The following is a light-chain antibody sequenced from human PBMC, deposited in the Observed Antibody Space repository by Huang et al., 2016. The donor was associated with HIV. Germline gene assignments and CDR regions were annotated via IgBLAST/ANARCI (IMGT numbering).Light chain of an antibody. CDR1: QDISNY. V-gene: IGKV1-27*01. Sequence: DIQMTQSPPSLSAPVADRFTITCRASQDISNYLACDQQKPGKVPQLLIYAAATLQTGVSYRFSGSGSGTNFTLTISSLQPEDVATYHCQKYNSAPRTFGQGTKVEIQ. J-gene: IGKJ1*01. CDR3: QKYNSAPRT. CDR2: AAA.